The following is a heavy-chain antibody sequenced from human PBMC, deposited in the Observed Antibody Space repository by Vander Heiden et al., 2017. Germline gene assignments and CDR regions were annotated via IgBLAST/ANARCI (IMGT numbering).Heavy chain of an antibody. J-gene: IGHJ4*02. CDR3: SRDRT. V-gene: IGHV3-21*01. Sequence: EVQLVESGGGLVRPGGSLRLSCATSGFTFSSYTMGWVRQAPGMGLEWVSSITSSSSYIYYADSVKGRFTISRDNAKNSLFLQMDSLRDEDTAVYYCSRDRTWGQGTLVTVSS. CDR1: GFTFSSYT. CDR2: ITSSSSYI.